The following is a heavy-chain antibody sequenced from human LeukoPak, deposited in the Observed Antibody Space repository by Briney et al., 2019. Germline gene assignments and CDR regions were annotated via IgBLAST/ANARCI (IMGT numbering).Heavy chain of an antibody. V-gene: IGHV1-18*01. Sequence: ASVKVSCKASGYTFTSYGISWVRQAPGQGLEWMGWISAYNGNTNYAQKFQGRVTMTRDTSISTAYMELSRLRSDDTAVYYCARDPDSGWYADYWGQGTLVTVSS. D-gene: IGHD6-19*01. CDR1: GYTFTSYG. CDR3: ARDPDSGWYADY. J-gene: IGHJ4*02. CDR2: ISAYNGNT.